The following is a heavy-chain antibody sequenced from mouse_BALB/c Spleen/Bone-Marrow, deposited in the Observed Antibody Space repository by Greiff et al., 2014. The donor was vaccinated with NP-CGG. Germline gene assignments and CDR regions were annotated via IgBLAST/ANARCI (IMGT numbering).Heavy chain of an antibody. V-gene: IGHV5-4*02. CDR3: ARSGEKYGALDY. CDR2: ISDGGIYT. CDR1: GFTFSDYY. J-gene: IGHJ4*01. D-gene: IGHD1-1*02. Sequence: EVHLVESGGGLVKPGGSLKLSCTASGFTFSDYYMYWVRQTPEKRLGWVATISDGGIYTYYPDSVKGRFTISRDNAKDNLYLQKSSLKSEDTAMYYCARSGEKYGALDYSGQGTSVTVSS.